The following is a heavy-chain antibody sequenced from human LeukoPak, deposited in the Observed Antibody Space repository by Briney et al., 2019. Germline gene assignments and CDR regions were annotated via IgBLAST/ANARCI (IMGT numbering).Heavy chain of an antibody. CDR3: ARGLVVVAAAHAFDI. V-gene: IGHV4-59*12. D-gene: IGHD2-15*01. CDR2: IYYSGST. Sequence: SETLSLTCTVSGGSISSYYWSWIRQPPGKGLEWIGYIYYSGSTNYNPSLKSRVTMSVDTSKNLFSLKLRSVTAADTAVYYCARGLVVVAAAHAFDIWGQGTMVTVSS. CDR1: GGSISSYY. J-gene: IGHJ3*02.